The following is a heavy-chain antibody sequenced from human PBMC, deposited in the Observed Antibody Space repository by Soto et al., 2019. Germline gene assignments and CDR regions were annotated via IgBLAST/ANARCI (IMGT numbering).Heavy chain of an antibody. CDR2: IDPSDSQT. CDR3: ARQIYDSDTGPNFQYYFDS. J-gene: IGHJ4*02. V-gene: IGHV5-10-1*01. D-gene: IGHD3-22*01. Sequence: RGESLKISCKGSGYSFAGYWITWVRQKPGKGLEWMGRIDPSDSQTYYSPSFRGRVTIPVTKSITTVFLQWSSLRASDTAMYYCARQIYDSDTGPNFQYYFDSWGQGTPVTVPQ. CDR1: GYSFAGYW.